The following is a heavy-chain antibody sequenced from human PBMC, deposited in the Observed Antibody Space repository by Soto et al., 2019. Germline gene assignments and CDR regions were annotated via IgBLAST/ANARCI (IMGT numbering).Heavy chain of an antibody. V-gene: IGHV1-69*01. CDR1: GGPFSSYA. D-gene: IGHD1-1*01. J-gene: IGHJ4*02. CDR3: AKVTGASRRYFAD. Sequence: SVQVSCTASGGPFSSYAISWVRQAPGQGLEWMGGIIPIFGTANYAQKFQGRVTITADESTSTANMELSSLRSEDTAGYYCAKVTGASRRYFADGGRGTLDTVSP. CDR2: IIPIFGTA.